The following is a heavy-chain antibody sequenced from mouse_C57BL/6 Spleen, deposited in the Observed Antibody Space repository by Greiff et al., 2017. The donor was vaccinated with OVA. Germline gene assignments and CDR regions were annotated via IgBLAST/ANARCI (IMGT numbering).Heavy chain of an antibody. Sequence: EVQVVESGGGLVKPGGSLKLSCAASGFTFSSYAMSWVRQTPEKRLEWVATISDGGSYTYYPDNVKGRFTISRDNAKNNLYLQMSHLKSEDTAMYYCARDSLSGAFDYWGQGTTLTVSS. CDR3: ARDSLSGAFDY. CDR1: GFTFSSYA. CDR2: ISDGGSYT. V-gene: IGHV5-4*01. D-gene: IGHD6-2*01. J-gene: IGHJ2*01.